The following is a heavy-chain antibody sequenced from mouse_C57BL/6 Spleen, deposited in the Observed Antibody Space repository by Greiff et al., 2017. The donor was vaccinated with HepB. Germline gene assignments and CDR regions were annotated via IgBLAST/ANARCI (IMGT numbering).Heavy chain of an antibody. V-gene: IGHV5-4*01. CDR3: ARGIYCGSSPLDY. D-gene: IGHD1-1*01. J-gene: IGHJ2*01. CDR1: GFTFSSYA. Sequence: DVQLVESGGGLVKPGGSLKLSCAASGFTFSSYAMSWVRQTPEKRLEWVATISDGGSYTYYPDNVKGRFTISRDNAKNNLYLQMSHLKSEDTAMYYCARGIYCGSSPLDYWGQGTTLTVSS. CDR2: ISDGGSYT.